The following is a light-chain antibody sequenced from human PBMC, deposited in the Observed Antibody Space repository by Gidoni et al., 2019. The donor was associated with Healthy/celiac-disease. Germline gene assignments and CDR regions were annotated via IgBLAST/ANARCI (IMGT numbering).Light chain of an antibody. CDR1: QSVSSS. CDR2: DAS. Sequence: EIVFTQSPATLSLSPGEIATLSCRASQSVSSSLAWYQQKPGQAPRLLIYDASNRATGIPARFSGSGSGTDFTLTISSLDPEDFAVYYCQQRSNWSYTFGQGTKLEIK. V-gene: IGKV3-11*01. J-gene: IGKJ2*01. CDR3: QQRSNWSYT.